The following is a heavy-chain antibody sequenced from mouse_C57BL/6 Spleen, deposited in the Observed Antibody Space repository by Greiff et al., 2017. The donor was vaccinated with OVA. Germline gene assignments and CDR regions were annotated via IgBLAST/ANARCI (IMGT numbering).Heavy chain of an antibody. V-gene: IGHV3-6*01. CDR3: ARRTTVVARWYFDV. CDR1: GYSITSGYY. Sequence: VQLKQSGPGLVKPSQSLSLTCSVTGYSITSGYYWNWIRQFPGNKLEWMGYISYDGSNNYNPSLKNRISITRDTSKNQFFLKLNSVTTEDTATYYCARRTTVVARWYFDVWGTGTTVTVSS. D-gene: IGHD1-1*01. CDR2: ISYDGSN. J-gene: IGHJ1*03.